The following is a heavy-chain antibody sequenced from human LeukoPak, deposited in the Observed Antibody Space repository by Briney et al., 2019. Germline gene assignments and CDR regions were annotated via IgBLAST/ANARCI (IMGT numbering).Heavy chain of an antibody. Sequence: KPSETLSLTCTVSGGSISSYYWSWIRQPPGKGLEWIGYMDDSGSTHYNPSLTSRVTISEDTSKNQLSLKLGSVTAADTAVYYCARHSSGSGGAFQYWGQGTPVTVSS. CDR3: ARHSSGSGGAFQY. V-gene: IGHV4-59*08. J-gene: IGHJ4*02. CDR2: MDDSGST. D-gene: IGHD6-19*01. CDR1: GGSISSYY.